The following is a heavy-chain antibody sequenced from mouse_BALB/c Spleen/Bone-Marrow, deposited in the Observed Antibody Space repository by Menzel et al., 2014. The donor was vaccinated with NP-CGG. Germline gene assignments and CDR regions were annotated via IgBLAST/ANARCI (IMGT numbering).Heavy chain of an antibody. Sequence: EVMLVESGGGLVQPGGSRKLSCAASGFTFXSFGMHWVRQAPEKGLEWVAYISSGSTVIFYADTVKGRFTISRDNPKNTLFLQMTSLGSEDTAMYYCARGGNWDDFDVWGAGTTVTVSS. V-gene: IGHV5-17*02. CDR1: GFTFXSFG. J-gene: IGHJ1*01. D-gene: IGHD4-1*01. CDR3: ARGGNWDDFDV. CDR2: ISSGSTVI.